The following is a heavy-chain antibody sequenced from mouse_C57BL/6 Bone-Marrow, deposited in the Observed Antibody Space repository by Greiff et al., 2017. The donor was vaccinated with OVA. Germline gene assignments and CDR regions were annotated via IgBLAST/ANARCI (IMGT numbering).Heavy chain of an antibody. J-gene: IGHJ2*01. CDR1: GYAFSSSW. Sequence: QVQLKESGPELVKPGASVKISCKASGYAFSSSWMNWVKQRPGKGLEWIGRIYPGDGDTNYNGKFKGKATLTADKSSSTAYMQLSSLTSEDSAVYFCARNYGSSPDYWGQGTTLTVSS. V-gene: IGHV1-82*01. CDR2: IYPGDGDT. D-gene: IGHD1-1*01. CDR3: ARNYGSSPDY.